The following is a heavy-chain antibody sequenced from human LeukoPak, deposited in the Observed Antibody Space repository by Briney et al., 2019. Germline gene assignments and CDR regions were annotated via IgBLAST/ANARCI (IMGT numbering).Heavy chain of an antibody. CDR2: ITSSGGST. V-gene: IGHV3-23*01. CDR1: GFTFSSCD. Sequence: GGSLRLSCAASGFTFSSCDMRWVRQAPGKGLEWVSAITSSGGSTYYADSVKGRFTISRDNSKNMLYLQMNSLRAEDTAVYYCAKEAPPGSDYFDYRGQGTLVTVSS. D-gene: IGHD1-1*01. CDR3: AKEAPPGSDYFDY. J-gene: IGHJ4*02.